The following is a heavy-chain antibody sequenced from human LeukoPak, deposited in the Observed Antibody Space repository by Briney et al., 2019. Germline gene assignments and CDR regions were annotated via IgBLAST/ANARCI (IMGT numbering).Heavy chain of an antibody. V-gene: IGHV4-30-4*01. CDR2: IYYSGST. D-gene: IGHD2-21*01. CDR1: GGSISSGDYY. J-gene: IGHJ2*01. Sequence: SETLSLTCTVSGGSISSGDYYWSWIRQPPGKGLEWIGYIYYSGSTYYNPSLKSRVTISVDTSKNQFSLKLSPVTAADTAVYYCARDLAFGYSGYFDLWGRGTLVTVSS. CDR3: ARDLAFGYSGYFDL.